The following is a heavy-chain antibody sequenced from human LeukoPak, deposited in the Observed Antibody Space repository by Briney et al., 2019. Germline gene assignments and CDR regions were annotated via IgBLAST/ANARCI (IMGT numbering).Heavy chain of an antibody. D-gene: IGHD3-10*01. CDR1: GYSFTSYW. V-gene: IGHV5-51*01. CDR3: ARLFSMVRGVPNWFDP. CDR2: IYPGDSDT. Sequence: GESLKISCKGSGYSFTSYWIGWVRQMPGKGLEWMGIIYPGDSDTRYSPSFQGQVTISADKSISTAYLQWSSLKASDTAMYYCARLFSMVRGVPNWFDPWGQGTLVTVSS. J-gene: IGHJ5*02.